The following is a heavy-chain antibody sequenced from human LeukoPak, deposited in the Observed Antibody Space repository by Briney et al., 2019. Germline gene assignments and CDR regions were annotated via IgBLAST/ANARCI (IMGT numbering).Heavy chain of an antibody. V-gene: IGHV3-33*01. Sequence: GGSLRLSCAASGFTFSSYGMHWVRQAPGKGLEWVAVIWYDGSNKYYADSVKGRFTISRDNSKNTLYLQMNSLRAEDTAVYYCAREGGTGSLDPNPYDVWGQGTMVVVSS. CDR1: GFTFSSYG. D-gene: IGHD3-10*01. CDR2: IWYDGSNK. CDR3: AREGGTGSLDPNPYDV. J-gene: IGHJ3*01.